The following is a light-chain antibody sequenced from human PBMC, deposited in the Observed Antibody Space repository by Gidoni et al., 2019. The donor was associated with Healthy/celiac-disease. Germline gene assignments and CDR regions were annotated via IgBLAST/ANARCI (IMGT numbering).Light chain of an antibody. CDR3: QQYNSD. V-gene: IGKV1-5*03. CDR2: KAS. J-gene: IGKJ4*01. Sequence: IQMTQSPSTLSASVGDRVTITCRASQSISSWLAWYQQKPGKAPKLLIYKASSLESGVPSRFSGSGSGTEFTLTISSLQPDDFATYYCQQYNSDFGGGTKVEIK. CDR1: QSISSW.